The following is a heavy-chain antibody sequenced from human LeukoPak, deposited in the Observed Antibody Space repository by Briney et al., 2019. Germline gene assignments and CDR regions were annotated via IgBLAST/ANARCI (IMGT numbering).Heavy chain of an antibody. CDR3: TRDYLNIIVRVPAGGY. D-gene: IGHD1-26*01. CDR1: GFTFGDYA. V-gene: IGHV3-49*04. Sequence: GGSLRLSCTASGFTFGDYAMSWVRQAPGKGLEWVGFIRSKAYGGTTEYAASVKGRFTISRDDSKSIAYLQMNSLKTEDTAVYYCTRDYLNIIVRVPAGGYRGQGTLVTVSS. CDR2: IRSKAYGGTT. J-gene: IGHJ4*02.